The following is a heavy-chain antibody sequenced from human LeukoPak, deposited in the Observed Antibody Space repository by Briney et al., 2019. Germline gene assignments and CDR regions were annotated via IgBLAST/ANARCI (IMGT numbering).Heavy chain of an antibody. CDR2: IYPSDSDT. CDR1: EHILTSYW. V-gene: IGHV5-51*01. CDR3: ARALGRGNYDYFEF. D-gene: IGHD1-26*01. J-gene: IGHJ4*02. Sequence: EYLMLSCMGSEHILTSYWIAWMRQMPGAGLEWMGTIYPSDSDTRYSPSFQGQVTISADTSINTACLKWNSLKASDTGMYYCARALGRGNYDYFEFWGQGTLVTVSS.